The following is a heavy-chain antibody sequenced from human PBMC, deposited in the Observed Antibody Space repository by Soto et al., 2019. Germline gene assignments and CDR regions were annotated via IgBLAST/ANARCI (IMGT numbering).Heavy chain of an antibody. CDR2: ISYDGSNK. V-gene: IGHV3-30*18. D-gene: IGHD4-17*01. CDR1: GFTFSSYG. J-gene: IGHJ4*02. Sequence: QVQLVESGGGVVQPGRSLRLSCAASGFTFSSYGMHWVRQAPGKGLEWVAVISYDGSNKYYADSVKGRFTISRDNSKNTLYLQMNSLRAEDTAVYYCAKDRDYGAPFDYWGQGTLDTVS. CDR3: AKDRDYGAPFDY.